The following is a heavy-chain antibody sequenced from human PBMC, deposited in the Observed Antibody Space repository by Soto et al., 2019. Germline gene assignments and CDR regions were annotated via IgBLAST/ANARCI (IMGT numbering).Heavy chain of an antibody. CDR1: GGSISRNY. V-gene: IGHV4-4*07. Sequence: QVQLQESGPGLVRASETLSLTYTVSGGSISRNYWIWIRQPAGKGLEWIGRIYSSGTTTYNPSLTSRVSLSVDTSKNQFSLNLKSLTAADTAVYYCARDITAGAFDIWGQGAKVTVSS. D-gene: IGHD2-21*02. J-gene: IGHJ3*02. CDR3: ARDITAGAFDI. CDR2: IYSSGTT.